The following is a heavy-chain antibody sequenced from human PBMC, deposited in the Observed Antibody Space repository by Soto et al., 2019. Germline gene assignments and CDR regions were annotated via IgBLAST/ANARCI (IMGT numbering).Heavy chain of an antibody. CDR2: IYPGDSDT. V-gene: IGHV5-51*01. Sequence: GESLKISCKGSGYSFTSYWIGWVRQMPGKGLEWMGIIYPGDSDTRYSPSFQGQVTISADKSISTAYLQWSSLKASDTAMYYCVRHQEGATADYYGMDVWGQGTTVTVSS. CDR3: VRHQEGATADYYGMDV. D-gene: IGHD1-26*01. CDR1: GYSFTSYW. J-gene: IGHJ6*02.